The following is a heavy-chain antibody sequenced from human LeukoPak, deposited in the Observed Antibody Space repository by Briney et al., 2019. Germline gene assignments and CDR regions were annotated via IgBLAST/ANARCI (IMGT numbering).Heavy chain of an antibody. Sequence: GGSLRLSCAASGFTVSSNYMNWVRQAPGKGLEWVSYISSSGSTIYYADSVKGRFTISRDNAKNSLYLQMNSLRAEDTAVYYCAGQGLNYYYGMDVWGKGTTVTVSS. CDR3: AGQGLNYYYGMDV. CDR1: GFTVSSNY. J-gene: IGHJ6*04. CDR2: ISSSGSTI. D-gene: IGHD3-22*01. V-gene: IGHV3-48*03.